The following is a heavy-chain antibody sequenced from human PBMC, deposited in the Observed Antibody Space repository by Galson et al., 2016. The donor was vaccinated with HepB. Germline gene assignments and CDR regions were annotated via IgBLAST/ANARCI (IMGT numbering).Heavy chain of an antibody. CDR3: AKVIGRDAYYYYGMDV. J-gene: IGHJ6*02. V-gene: IGHV3-33*06. CDR2: IWYDGSNK. CDR1: GFTFNTYG. D-gene: IGHD2/OR15-2a*01. Sequence: SLRLSCAASGFTFNTYGMHWVRQAPGKGLEWVAVIWYDGSNKYYADSVKGRFTISRDNPKNTLYLQMNGLRAEDTAVYYCAKVIGRDAYYYYGMDVWGQGTTVTVSS.